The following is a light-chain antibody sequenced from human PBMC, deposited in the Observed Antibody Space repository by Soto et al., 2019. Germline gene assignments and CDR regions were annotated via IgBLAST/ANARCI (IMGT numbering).Light chain of an antibody. Sequence: QSALTQPASVSESPGQSITISCTGTSSDVGGYNYVSWYQQLPGKAPKLMIYEVSNRPSGVSIRFSGSKSGNTASLTISGLRAEDEADYYCNSYTSTSTPYVFGTGTKLTVL. CDR3: NSYTSTSTPYV. CDR1: SSDVGGYNY. J-gene: IGLJ1*01. V-gene: IGLV2-14*01. CDR2: EVS.